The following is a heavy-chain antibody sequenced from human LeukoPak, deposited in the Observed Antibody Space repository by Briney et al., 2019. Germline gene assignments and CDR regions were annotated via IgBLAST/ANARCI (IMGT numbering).Heavy chain of an antibody. J-gene: IGHJ4*02. D-gene: IGHD2-2*01. CDR3: VRYHSTWGLNY. V-gene: IGHV4-39*01. CDR1: GASISSITYY. CDR2: IYYSGST. Sequence: SETLSLTCTVSGASISSITYYWGWIRQPPGKGLAWIGSIYYSGSTYYTTSLKSRVTISIDTSNNQFSLKLTPVTAADTAVYYCVRYHSTWGLNYWGQGTLVTVSS.